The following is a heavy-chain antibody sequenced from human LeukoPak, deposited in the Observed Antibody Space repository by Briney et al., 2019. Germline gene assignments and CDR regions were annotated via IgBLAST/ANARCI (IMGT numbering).Heavy chain of an antibody. J-gene: IGHJ4*02. CDR3: ARRIQLWLGFDY. V-gene: IGHV4-59*01. Sequence: PSETLSLTCTVSGGSISSYYWTWIRQPPGKGLEWIGYVYYTGSTTNHPSLRSRVTISVDTSKNQFSLKLNSVTAADTAVYYCARRIQLWLGFDYWGQGTLVTVSS. CDR2: VYYTGST. CDR1: GGSISSYY. D-gene: IGHD5-18*01.